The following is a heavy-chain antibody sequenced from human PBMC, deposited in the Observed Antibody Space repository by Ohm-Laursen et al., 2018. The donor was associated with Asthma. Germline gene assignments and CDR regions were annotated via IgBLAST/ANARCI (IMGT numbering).Heavy chain of an antibody. J-gene: IGHJ4*02. Sequence: SLRLSCAASGLTFRSYAMHWVRQAPGKGLEWVAVGGSYYDGGLKYYADSVNGRFTVSRDDSKNTLYLQMNSLRPDDTAVYYCAKDVMEWYLPAFDFWGQGTLVTVSS. V-gene: IGHV3-30-3*01. CDR1: GLTFRSYA. CDR3: AKDVMEWYLPAFDF. D-gene: IGHD3-3*01. CDR2: GGSYYDGGLK.